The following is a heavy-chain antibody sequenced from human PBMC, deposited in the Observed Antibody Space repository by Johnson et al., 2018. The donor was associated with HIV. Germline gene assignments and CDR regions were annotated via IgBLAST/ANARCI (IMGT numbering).Heavy chain of an antibody. Sequence: VQLVESGGGLVQPGGSLRLSCAASGFTFSSYGMHWVRQAPGKGLQWVSGISWNSGSIGYADSVKGRFTISRDNAKNSLYLQMNSLRAEDTAVYYCARARNWNDDDAFDIWGQGTMVTVSS. CDR1: GFTFSSYG. J-gene: IGHJ3*02. CDR3: ARARNWNDDDAFDI. D-gene: IGHD1-1*01. CDR2: ISWNSGSI. V-gene: IGHV3-9*01.